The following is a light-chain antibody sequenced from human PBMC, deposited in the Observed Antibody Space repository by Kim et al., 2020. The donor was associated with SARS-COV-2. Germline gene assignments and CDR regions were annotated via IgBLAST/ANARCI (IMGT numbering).Light chain of an antibody. CDR3: NSRDSSGNRVV. CDR2: DAN. CDR1: SRRSYY. V-gene: IGLV3-19*01. Sequence: ALGQTVRITCQADSRRSYYASWYQQKPGQAPAPVIYDANKRPSGIPDRFSGSSSGNTASLTITGAQAEDEADYYCNSRDSSGNRVVFGGGTQLTVL. J-gene: IGLJ2*01.